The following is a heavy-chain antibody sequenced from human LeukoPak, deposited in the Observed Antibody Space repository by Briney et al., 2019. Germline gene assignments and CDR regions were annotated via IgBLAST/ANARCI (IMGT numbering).Heavy chain of an antibody. CDR2: ISAYNGDT. D-gene: IGHD2-15*01. J-gene: IGHJ1*01. V-gene: IGHV1-18*01. Sequence: GASVKVSCKASGYTLTSFSVSWVRQAPGQGLERMGWISAYNGDTNYAQKLQGRVTMTTDTSTNTAYMELRSLRSDDTAVYYCARGDCSGGSCFLPEYFQHWGQGTLVTVSS. CDR1: GYTLTSFS. CDR3: ARGDCSGGSCFLPEYFQH.